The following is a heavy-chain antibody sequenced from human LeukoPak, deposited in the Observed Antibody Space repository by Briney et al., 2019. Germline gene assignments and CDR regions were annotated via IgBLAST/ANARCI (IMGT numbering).Heavy chain of an antibody. CDR1: GGSISSSNW. V-gene: IGHV4-4*02. D-gene: IGHD2-2*01. CDR3: ARRGFSSKPTKPVKDLLSRIVVPAARHHYYYYYMDV. CDR2: IYYSGST. J-gene: IGHJ6*03. Sequence: PSGTLSLTCAVSGGSISSSNWWSWVRPPPGKGLEWIGSIYYSGSTYYNPSLKSRVTISVDTSKNQFSLKLSSVTAADTAVYYCARRGFSSKPTKPVKDLLSRIVVPAARHHYYYYYMDVWGKGTTVTVSS.